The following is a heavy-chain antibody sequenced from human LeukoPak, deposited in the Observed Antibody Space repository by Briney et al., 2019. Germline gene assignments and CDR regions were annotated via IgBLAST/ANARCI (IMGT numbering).Heavy chain of an antibody. D-gene: IGHD2-2*01. Sequence: ASVKVSCKASGYTFTSYGISWVRQAPGQGLERMGWISAYNGNANYAQKLQGRVTMTTDTSTSTAYMELRSLRSDDTAVYYCARDQGGYCSSTSCPDTVNWFDPWGQGTLVTVSS. CDR3: ARDQGGYCSSTSCPDTVNWFDP. V-gene: IGHV1-18*01. CDR2: ISAYNGNA. J-gene: IGHJ5*02. CDR1: GYTFTSYG.